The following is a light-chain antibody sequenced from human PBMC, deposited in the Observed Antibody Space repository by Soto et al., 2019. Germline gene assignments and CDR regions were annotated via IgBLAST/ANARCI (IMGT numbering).Light chain of an antibody. J-gene: IGKJ2*01. CDR1: QSVSTH. Sequence: PGARATLSCRASQSVSTHLAWYQQKPGQAPKLLIYAASTRVTGISARFSGSGSGTEFSLTISSLQSEDFGIYYCLQYNDWPVYTFGQGTNVEVK. V-gene: IGKV3-15*01. CDR3: LQYNDWPVYT. CDR2: AAS.